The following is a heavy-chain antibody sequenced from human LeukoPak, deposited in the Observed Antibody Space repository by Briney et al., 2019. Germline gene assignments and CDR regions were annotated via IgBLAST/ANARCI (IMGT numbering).Heavy chain of an antibody. CDR2: INPNSGGT. Sequence: ASVKVSCKASGYTFTGYYMHWVRQAPGQGLEWMGWINPNSGGTNYAQKFQGRVTMTRDTSISTAYMELSRLRSDDTAVYYCASIPSHCSGGRCSADYWGQRTLVSVSS. CDR3: ASIPSHCSGGRCSADY. J-gene: IGHJ4*02. D-gene: IGHD2-15*01. CDR1: GYTFTGYY. V-gene: IGHV1-2*02.